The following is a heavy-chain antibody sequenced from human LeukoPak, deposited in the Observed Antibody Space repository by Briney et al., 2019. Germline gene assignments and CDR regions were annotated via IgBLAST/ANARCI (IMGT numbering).Heavy chain of an antibody. V-gene: IGHV3-23*01. CDR1: GFSFDDQG. CDR3: AKSSSDFWSGSDY. D-gene: IGHD3-3*01. Sequence: GGSLRLSCTASGFSFDDQGMSWVRQAPGKGLEWVSAISGGGGTTYYADSVKGRFTISRDNSKNTLYLQMNSLRAEDTAVYYCAKSSSDFWSGSDYWGQGTLVTVSS. J-gene: IGHJ4*02. CDR2: ISGGGGTT.